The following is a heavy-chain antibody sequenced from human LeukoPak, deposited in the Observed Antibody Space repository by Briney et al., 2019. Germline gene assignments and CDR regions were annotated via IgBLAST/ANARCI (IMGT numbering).Heavy chain of an antibody. V-gene: IGHV3-9*01. D-gene: IGHD6-13*01. J-gene: IGHJ6*03. Sequence: HPGRSLRLSCVASGFTFDDYAMHWVRQAPGKGLEWFSGISWHSVTIAYADSVKGRFTISRDNAKNSLYLQLNSLRAEDTALYFCTKDTSSYYLHYMDVWGKWTPVTVSS. CDR2: ISWHSVTI. CDR1: GFTFDDYA. CDR3: TKDTSSYYLHYMDV.